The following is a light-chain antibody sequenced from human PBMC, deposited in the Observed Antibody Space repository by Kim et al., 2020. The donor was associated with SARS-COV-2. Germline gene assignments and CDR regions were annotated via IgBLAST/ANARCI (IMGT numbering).Light chain of an antibody. CDR1: NSGSKN. V-gene: IGLV3-9*01. CDR2: RDS. Sequence: SVALGQTARITWGGNNSGSKNVHWYQQKPGQAPVLVIYRDSNRPSGIPERFSGSNSGNTATLTISRAQAGDEADYYCQVWDSSTVVFGGGTQLTVL. CDR3: QVWDSSTVV. J-gene: IGLJ2*01.